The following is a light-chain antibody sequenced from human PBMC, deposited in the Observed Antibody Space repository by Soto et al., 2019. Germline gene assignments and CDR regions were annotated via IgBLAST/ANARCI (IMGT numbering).Light chain of an antibody. J-gene: IGKJ5*01. V-gene: IGKV3-11*02. CDR1: QRVXSN. CDR3: QQRSSWPPST. CDR2: YAS. Sequence: EIVLTQSPATLSLSRGERATLSCRASQRVXSNFRWYEREPGQATRILIXYASNRATDILARFSGSGSGRDFTLTISSLEPADFAMSYCQQRSSWPPSTFGQGTRLEIK.